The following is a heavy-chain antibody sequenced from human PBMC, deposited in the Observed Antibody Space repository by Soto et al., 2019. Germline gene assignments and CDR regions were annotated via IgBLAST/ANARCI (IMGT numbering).Heavy chain of an antibody. V-gene: IGHV3-23*01. D-gene: IGHD2-8*02. Sequence: GGALRLSCAAYGFIGSSYDMSWVRQAPGKGLEWVSTILVDGRTFYVDSVKGRFPISRDSSQSTVYLQMNRLTAGHTALYYCAKATATGGGAFHICRQGTTVNVSS. J-gene: IGHJ3*02. CDR3: AKATATGGGAFHI. CDR2: ILVDGRT. CDR1: GFIGSSYD.